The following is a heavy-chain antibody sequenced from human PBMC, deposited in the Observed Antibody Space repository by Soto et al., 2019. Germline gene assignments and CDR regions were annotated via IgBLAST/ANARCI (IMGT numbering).Heavy chain of an antibody. V-gene: IGHV3-66*04. CDR1: GFTVSSSY. J-gene: IGHJ2*01. Sequence: EVQLVESGGGLVQPGGSLRLSCAASGFTVSSSYMGWVRQAPGKGLEWVSSIYSGGNTYYADSVRGRFTISTDNSKDTLYRQMNGLRVDDTAMYYCARHVGFYWYFDLWGRGTLVTVSS. D-gene: IGHD1-26*01. CDR2: IYSGGNT. CDR3: ARHVGFYWYFDL.